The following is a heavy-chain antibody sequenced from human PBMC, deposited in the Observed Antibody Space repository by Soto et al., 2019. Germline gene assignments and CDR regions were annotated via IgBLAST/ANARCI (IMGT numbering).Heavy chain of an antibody. D-gene: IGHD3-10*01. J-gene: IGHJ6*02. Sequence: SETLSLTCAVYGGSFIGYYWSWIRQPPGKGLEWIGEINHSGSTNYNPSLKSRVTISVDTSKNQFSLKLSSVTAADTAVYYCARGSRXYYGYGFRYYGXDVWGQGTTVTVS. CDR1: GGSFIGYY. CDR2: INHSGST. V-gene: IGHV4-34*01. CDR3: ARGSRXYYGYGFRYYGXDV.